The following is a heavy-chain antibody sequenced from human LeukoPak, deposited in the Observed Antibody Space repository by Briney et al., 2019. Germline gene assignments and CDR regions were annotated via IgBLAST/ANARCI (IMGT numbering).Heavy chain of an antibody. Sequence: GSLRLSCAASGFTFSSYGMHWVRQAPGKGLEWVAVISYDGSNKYYADSVKGRFTISRDDSKNTLYLQMNSLKTEDTAVYYCTTGDVVVPAAKGIDYWGQGTLVTVSS. CDR3: TTGDVVVPAAKGIDY. CDR2: ISYDGSNK. D-gene: IGHD2-2*01. V-gene: IGHV3-30*03. CDR1: GFTFSSYG. J-gene: IGHJ4*02.